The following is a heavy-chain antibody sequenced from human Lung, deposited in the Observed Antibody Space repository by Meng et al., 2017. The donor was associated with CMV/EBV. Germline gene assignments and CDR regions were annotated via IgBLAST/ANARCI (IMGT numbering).Heavy chain of an antibody. D-gene: IGHD6-6*01. CDR2: MNPNSGNT. CDR1: GYTFTSYD. V-gene: IGHV1-8*01. Sequence: SXXVSXKASGYTFTSYDINWVRQATGQGLEWMGWMNPNSGNTGYAQNFQGRVTMTRNTSISTVYMELSGPRSEDTAVYYCARRRGGSSWGDFDYWGQGTLVTVS. J-gene: IGHJ4*02. CDR3: ARRRGGSSWGDFDY.